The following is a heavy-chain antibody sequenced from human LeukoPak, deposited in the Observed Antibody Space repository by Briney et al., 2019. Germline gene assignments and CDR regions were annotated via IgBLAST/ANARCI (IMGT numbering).Heavy chain of an antibody. V-gene: IGHV3-21*01. Sequence: PGGSLRLSCAASGFTFSSYSMNWVRQAPGKGLEWVSSISSSSSYIYYADSVKGRFTISRDNAKNSLYLQMNSLRAEDTAVYYCARDAVVRGVVEWSFDIWGQGTMVTVSS. CDR2: ISSSSSYI. CDR1: GFTFSSYS. CDR3: ARDAVVRGVVEWSFDI. J-gene: IGHJ3*02. D-gene: IGHD3-10*01.